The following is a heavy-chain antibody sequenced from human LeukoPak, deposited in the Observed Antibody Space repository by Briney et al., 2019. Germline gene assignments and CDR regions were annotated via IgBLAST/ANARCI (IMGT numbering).Heavy chain of an antibody. J-gene: IGHJ4*02. D-gene: IGHD2-2*01. V-gene: IGHV1-69*02. Sequence: GASVKVSCKASGGTFSSYTISWVRQAPGQGLEWMGRIIPILGIANYAQKFQGRITITADKSTSTAYMELSSLRSDDTAVYYCARGRAVVPSATQPFDYWGQGTLVTVSS. CDR1: GGTFSSYT. CDR2: IIPILGIA. CDR3: ARGRAVVPSATQPFDY.